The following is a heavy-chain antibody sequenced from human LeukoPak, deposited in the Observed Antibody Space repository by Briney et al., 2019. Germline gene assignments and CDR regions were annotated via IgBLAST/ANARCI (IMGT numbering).Heavy chain of an antibody. D-gene: IGHD1-26*01. Sequence: GGSLRLSCAASGFTFSSYSMNWVRQAPGKWLEWVSSISSGGMWIYYADSLKGRFTISRDNAKNSLYLQMKSLRVEDTAVYYCARDAGGRTQREGWFDPWGQGTLVTVSS. CDR1: GFTFSSYS. V-gene: IGHV3-21*01. CDR3: ARDAGGRTQREGWFDP. J-gene: IGHJ5*02. CDR2: ISSGGMWI.